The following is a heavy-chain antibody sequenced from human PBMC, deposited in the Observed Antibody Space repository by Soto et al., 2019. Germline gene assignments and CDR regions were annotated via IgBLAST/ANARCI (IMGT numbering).Heavy chain of an antibody. J-gene: IGHJ5*02. Sequence: EVQLLESGGGLVQPGGSPRLSCAASGFTFSTYTMTWVRQAPGKGLEWVSAISGSGVSTHYADSVKGRFTISRDNSKNTLYLQMNSLRAEDTAVYYCGKGQASIAVDWFDPWGQGTLVTVSS. CDR3: GKGQASIAVDWFDP. D-gene: IGHD6-19*01. CDR2: ISGSGVST. V-gene: IGHV3-23*01. CDR1: GFTFSTYT.